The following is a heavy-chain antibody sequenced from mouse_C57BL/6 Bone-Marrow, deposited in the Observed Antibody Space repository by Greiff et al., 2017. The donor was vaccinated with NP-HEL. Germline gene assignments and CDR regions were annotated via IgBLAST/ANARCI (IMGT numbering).Heavy chain of an antibody. Sequence: QVHVKQSGAELARPGASVKLSCKASGYTFTSYGISWVKQRTGQGLEWIGEIYPRSGNTYYNEKFKGKATLTADKSSSTAYMELRSLTSEASAVYFCARGWLLLDYWGQGTTLTGSA. V-gene: IGHV1-81*01. CDR1: GYTFTSYG. CDR3: ARGWLLLDY. CDR2: IYPRSGNT. J-gene: IGHJ2*01. D-gene: IGHD2-3*01.